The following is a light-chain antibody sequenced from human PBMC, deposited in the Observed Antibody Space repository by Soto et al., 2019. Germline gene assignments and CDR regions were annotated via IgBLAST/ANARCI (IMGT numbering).Light chain of an antibody. CDR1: EGVSSS. CDR2: DAS. CDR3: QLSQQRSNWPPIT. J-gene: IGKJ5*01. Sequence: DILLTHSPATLSLSPGERVTLSFMATEGVSSSVAWYQQKSGQAPRLLIYDASVRATGIPARFSGSGSGTDFTLTISSLEPEDFAVYYCQLSQQRSNWPPITFGQGTRLEIK. V-gene: IGKV3-11*01.